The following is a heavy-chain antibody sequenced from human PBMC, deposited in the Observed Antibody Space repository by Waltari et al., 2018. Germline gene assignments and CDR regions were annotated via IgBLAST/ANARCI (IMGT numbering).Heavy chain of an antibody. V-gene: IGHV3-21*01. CDR3: TRDLYGSGGDWFDP. CDR2: IGGTHSNI. CDR1: GFDFSDYD. Sequence: EVRLAAAGGGLVKPGGSLRLSCTASGFDFSDYDMNWVRQAPGTGLEWVSSIGGTHSNIFYADSVKGRFTVSRDNAKNSLYFQMDNLRAEDSGLYYCTRDLYGSGGDWFDPWGQGTLVTVSS. J-gene: IGHJ5*02. D-gene: IGHD3-10*01.